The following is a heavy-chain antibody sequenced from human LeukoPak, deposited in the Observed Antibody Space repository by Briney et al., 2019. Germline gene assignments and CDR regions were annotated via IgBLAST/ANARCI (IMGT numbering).Heavy chain of an antibody. J-gene: IGHJ6*02. CDR2: ISYDRSNK. CDR3: AKGGGYDLTYYYGMDV. D-gene: IGHD5-12*01. V-gene: IGHV3-30*18. Sequence: GRSLRLSCAVSGFTFSSYGMHWVRQAPGKGLEWVAVISYDRSNKYYADSVKGRFTISRDNSKNTLYLQMNSLRAEDTAVYYCAKGGGYDLTYYYGMDVWGQGTTVTVSS. CDR1: GFTFSSYG.